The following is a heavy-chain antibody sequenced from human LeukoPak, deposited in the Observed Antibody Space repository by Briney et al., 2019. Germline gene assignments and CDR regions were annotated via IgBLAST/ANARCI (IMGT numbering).Heavy chain of an antibody. D-gene: IGHD2-2*02. V-gene: IGHV1-8*03. CDR3: ARGDLGYCTSTSCYSLDY. CDR2: MNPNSGNT. CDR1: GYTFINYD. Sequence: GALVKVSCKASGYTFINYDINWVRQATGQGLEWMGWMNPNSGNTGYAQKFQGRVTITRSTSISTAYMELSSLRSEDTAVYYCARGDLGYCTSTSCYSLDYWGQGTLVTVSS. J-gene: IGHJ4*02.